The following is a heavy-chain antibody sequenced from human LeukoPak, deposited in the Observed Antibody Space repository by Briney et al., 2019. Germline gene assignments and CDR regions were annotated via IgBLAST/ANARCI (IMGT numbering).Heavy chain of an antibody. V-gene: IGHV1-69*05. CDR3: ARDHYYYYYMDV. J-gene: IGHJ6*03. CDR2: IIPIFGTA. CDR1: GGTFSSYA. Sequence: ASVKVSCKDSGGTFSSYAISWVRQAPGQGLEWMGRIIPIFGTANYAQKFQGRVTITTDESTSTAYMELSSLRSEDTAVYYCARDHYYYYYMDVWGKGTTVTVSS.